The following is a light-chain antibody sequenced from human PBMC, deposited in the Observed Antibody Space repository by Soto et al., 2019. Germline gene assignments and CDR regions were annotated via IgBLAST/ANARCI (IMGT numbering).Light chain of an antibody. CDR3: AALDDTLSGAV. V-gene: IGLV1-47*01. CDR1: SSNIGSNY. J-gene: IGLJ1*01. CDR2: RNN. Sequence: QSVLTQPPSASGTPGQRVTISCSGSSSNIGSNYVYWYQQLPGTAPKLLIYRNNQRPSGVPDRFSGSKSGTSASLAISGLRSEDEADYYCAALDDTLSGAVFGTGTKLTVL.